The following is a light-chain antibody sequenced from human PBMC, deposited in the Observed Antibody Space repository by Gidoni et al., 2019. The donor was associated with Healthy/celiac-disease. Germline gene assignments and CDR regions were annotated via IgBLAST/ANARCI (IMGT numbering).Light chain of an antibody. J-gene: IGKJ4*01. V-gene: IGKV4-1*01. CDR2: WAS. Sequence: DIVMTQSPDSLALSLGERATINCKSSQSVLYSSNNKNYLDWYQQKPGQPPKLLIYWASTRESGVPDRFSGSGSGTDFTLTISSMQAEDVAVYYCQQYYSTPITFGGGTKVEIK. CDR3: QQYYSTPIT. CDR1: QSVLYSSNNKNY.